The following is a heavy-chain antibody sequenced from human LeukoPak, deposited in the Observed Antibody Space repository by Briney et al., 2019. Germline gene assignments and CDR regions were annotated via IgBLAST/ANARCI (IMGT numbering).Heavy chain of an antibody. V-gene: IGHV3-23*01. D-gene: IGHD1-26*01. Sequence: GGSLRLSCAASGFTFSSYAMSWVRQAPGKGLEWVSAISGSGVTTYYADSVKGRFTISRDNSKNTLYLQMNSLRVEDTAVYYCAKDRVVGATTSYDYFDYWGQGTLVTVSS. J-gene: IGHJ4*02. CDR3: AKDRVVGATTSYDYFDY. CDR2: ISGSGVTT. CDR1: GFTFSSYA.